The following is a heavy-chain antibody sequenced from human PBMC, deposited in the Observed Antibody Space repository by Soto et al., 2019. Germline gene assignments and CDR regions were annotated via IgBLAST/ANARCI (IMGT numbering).Heavy chain of an antibody. Sequence: GESLKISCKGSGYSFTIYWIGWVRQMPGKGLEWMGIIYPGDSDTRYSPSFQGQVTISADKSISTAYLQWSSLKASDTAMYYCARQYSSSWYGMDVWGQGTTVTV. CDR2: IYPGDSDT. CDR3: ARQYSSSWYGMDV. V-gene: IGHV5-51*01. CDR1: GYSFTIYW. J-gene: IGHJ6*02. D-gene: IGHD6-13*01.